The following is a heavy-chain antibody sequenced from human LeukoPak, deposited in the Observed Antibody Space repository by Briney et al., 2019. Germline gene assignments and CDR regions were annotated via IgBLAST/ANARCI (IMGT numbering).Heavy chain of an antibody. CDR3: ARERGVPAALGAYYFDY. Sequence: PSETLSLTCTVSGGSISSYYWSWIRQPAGKGLEWIGRIYTSGSTNYNPSLKSRVTMSVDTSKNQFSLKLSSVTAADTAVYYCARERGVPAALGAYYFDYWGQGTLVTVSS. V-gene: IGHV4-4*07. CDR2: IYTSGST. J-gene: IGHJ4*02. CDR1: GGSISSYY. D-gene: IGHD2-2*01.